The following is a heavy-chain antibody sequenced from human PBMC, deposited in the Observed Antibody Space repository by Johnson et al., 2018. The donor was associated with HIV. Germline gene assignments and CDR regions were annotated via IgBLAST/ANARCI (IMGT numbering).Heavy chain of an antibody. Sequence: QMQLVESGGGVVQPGGSLRLSCAASGFTFSSYGMHWVRQAPGKGLEWVAFIRYDGSNKYYADSVKDRFTISRDNSKNTLYLQMNSLRAEDTALYYCAKDRSTGWYPAFDIWGQGTMVTVSS. J-gene: IGHJ3*02. CDR3: AKDRSTGWYPAFDI. D-gene: IGHD6-19*01. CDR2: IRYDGSNK. V-gene: IGHV3-30*02. CDR1: GFTFSSYG.